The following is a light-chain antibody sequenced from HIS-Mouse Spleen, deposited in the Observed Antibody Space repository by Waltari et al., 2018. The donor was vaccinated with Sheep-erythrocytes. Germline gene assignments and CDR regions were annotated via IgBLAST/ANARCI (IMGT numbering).Light chain of an antibody. CDR3: AAWDDSLNGPV. CDR1: SSNIGSNP. V-gene: IGLV1-44*01. Sequence: QSVLTQPPSASGTPGQRVTISCSGSSSNIGSNPVNWYQQLPGTAPKLLLYSNNQRPSVVPDRFLGSKSGTSASLAISGLQSEDEADYYCAAWDDSLNGPVFGGGTKLTVL. CDR2: SNN. J-gene: IGLJ3*02.